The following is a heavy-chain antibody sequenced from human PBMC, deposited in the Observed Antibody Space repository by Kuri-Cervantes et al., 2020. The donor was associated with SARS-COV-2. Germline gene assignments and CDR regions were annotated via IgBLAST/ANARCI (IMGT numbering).Heavy chain of an antibody. D-gene: IGHD2-2*01. J-gene: IGHJ6*03. CDR3: ARDLGSPLVVSFADYMDV. CDR2: ISSSSSYI. V-gene: IGHV3-21*01. Sequence: GESLKISCEASGFIFRSFVMSWVRQAPGKGLEWVSSISSSSSYIYYADSVKGRFTISRDNAKNSLYLQMNSLRAEDTAVYYCARDLGSPLVVSFADYMDVWGKGTTVTVSS. CDR1: GFIFRSFV.